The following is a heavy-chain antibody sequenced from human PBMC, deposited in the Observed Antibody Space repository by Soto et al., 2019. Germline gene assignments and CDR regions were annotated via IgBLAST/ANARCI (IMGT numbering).Heavy chain of an antibody. CDR1: CGSISSGDYY. J-gene: IGHJ6*02. D-gene: IGHD5-18*01. CDR2: IYYTGST. V-gene: IGHV4-30-4*01. CDR3: ARVSGHNTGYYSVYFMDV. Sequence: PSETLSLTCNVSCGSISSGDYYWTWIRQSPGKGLEWIGYIYYTGSTFYSPSLKSRVTISLDTSENHFSLDMNSVTAADTAVYFCARVSGHNTGYYSVYFMDVWGQGTTVTVSS.